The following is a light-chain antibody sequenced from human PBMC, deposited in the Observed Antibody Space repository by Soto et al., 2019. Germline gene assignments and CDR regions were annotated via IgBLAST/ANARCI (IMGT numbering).Light chain of an antibody. CDR3: MQGTHVPFI. CDR1: QSLVYSDGRTY. V-gene: IGKV2D-30*01. CDR2: KVS. Sequence: DVVVTQSPLSLSVTLGQPASISCRCSQSLVYSDGRTYLTWFHQRPGQSPRRLIYKVSNLDSGGXDXSSGSGSGTDFTLKISRVEAEDVGLYYCMQGTHVPFIFGQGTRLEIK. J-gene: IGKJ5*01.